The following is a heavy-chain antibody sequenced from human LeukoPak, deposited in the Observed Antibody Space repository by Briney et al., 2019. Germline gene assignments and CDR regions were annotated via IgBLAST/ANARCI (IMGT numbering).Heavy chain of an antibody. Sequence: ASVKVSCKASGYTFTSYGISWVRQAPGQGLEWMGWISAYNGNTKYAQKLQGRVTMTTDTSTSTAYMELRSLRSDDTAVYYCARALSGSGRVYYYYGMDVWGKGTTVTVSS. D-gene: IGHD3-10*01. CDR1: GYTFTSYG. CDR3: ARALSGSGRVYYYYGMDV. V-gene: IGHV1-18*04. J-gene: IGHJ6*04. CDR2: ISAYNGNT.